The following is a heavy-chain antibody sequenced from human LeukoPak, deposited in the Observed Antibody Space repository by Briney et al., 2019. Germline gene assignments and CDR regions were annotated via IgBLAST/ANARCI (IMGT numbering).Heavy chain of an antibody. V-gene: IGHV4-38-2*02. Sequence: SETLSLTCAVSGYSISSGYYWGWIRQPPGKGLEWIGSIYHSGSTYYNPSLKSRVTISVDTSKNQFSLKLSSVTAADTAVYYCARDALGYSYGRDYYYYGMDVWGQGTTVTVSS. CDR2: IYHSGST. D-gene: IGHD5-18*01. CDR1: GYSISSGYY. CDR3: ARDALGYSYGRDYYYYGMDV. J-gene: IGHJ6*02.